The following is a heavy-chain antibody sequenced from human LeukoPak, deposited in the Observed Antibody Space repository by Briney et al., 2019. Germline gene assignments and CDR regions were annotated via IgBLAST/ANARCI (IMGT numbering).Heavy chain of an antibody. CDR1: GYTFTSYD. CDR2: MNPNSGNT. D-gene: IGHD2-15*01. Sequence: ASVKVSCKASGYTFTSYDINWVRQATGQGLEWMGWMNPNSGNTGYAQKFQGRVTITRNTSISTAYMELRSLRSDDTAVYYCARCGLGCSGGSCYPRIYYYYGMDVWGQGTTVTVSS. V-gene: IGHV1-8*03. J-gene: IGHJ6*02. CDR3: ARCGLGCSGGSCYPRIYYYYGMDV.